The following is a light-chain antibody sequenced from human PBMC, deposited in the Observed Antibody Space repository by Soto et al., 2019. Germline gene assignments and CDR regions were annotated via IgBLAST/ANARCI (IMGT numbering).Light chain of an antibody. J-gene: IGLJ1*01. CDR2: DVS. Sequence: QSARTQPPSVSGSPGHSVAISCTGTSSDVGSYNRVSWYQQPPGSAPKLMIYDVSNRPSGVPDRFSGSKSGNAASLTISGLQADDEADYSCSSYTSSNTYVFGTVTKVTVL. CDR1: SSDVGSYNR. CDR3: SSYTSSNTYV. V-gene: IGLV2-18*02.